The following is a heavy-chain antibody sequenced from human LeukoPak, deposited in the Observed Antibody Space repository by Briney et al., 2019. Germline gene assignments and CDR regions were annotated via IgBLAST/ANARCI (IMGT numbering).Heavy chain of an antibody. CDR3: ARDTNLGVAYYYGMDV. J-gene: IGHJ6*02. V-gene: IGHV3-7*01. CDR2: IKQDGSEK. Sequence: PGGSLRLSCAASGFTFSSYWMSWVRQAPGKGLEWVANIKQDGSEKYYVDSVKGRFTISRGNAKNSLYLQMNSLRAEDTAVYYCARDTNLGVAYYYGMDVWGQGTTVTVSS. D-gene: IGHD3-3*01. CDR1: GFTFSSYW.